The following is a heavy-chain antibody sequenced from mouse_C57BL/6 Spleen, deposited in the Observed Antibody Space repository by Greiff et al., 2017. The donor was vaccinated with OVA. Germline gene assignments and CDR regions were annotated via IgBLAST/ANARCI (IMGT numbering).Heavy chain of an antibody. Sequence: VQLQQSGAELVRPGTSVKVSCKASGYAFTNYLIEWVKQRPGQGLEWIGVINPGSGGTNYNEKFKGKATLTADKSSSTAYMQLSSLTSEDSAVYFCARSDPPDYYGRSYGYWGQGTTLTVSS. CDR2: INPGSGGT. V-gene: IGHV1-54*01. J-gene: IGHJ2*01. D-gene: IGHD1-1*01. CDR1: GYAFTNYL. CDR3: ARSDPPDYYGRSYGY.